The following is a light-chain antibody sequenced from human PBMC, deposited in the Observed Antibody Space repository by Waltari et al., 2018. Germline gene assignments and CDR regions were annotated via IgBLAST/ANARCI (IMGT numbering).Light chain of an antibody. J-gene: IGLJ2*01. CDR3: ATWDDSLNAVV. Sequence: QSLLTPAPSASGTPAQRVTIPCSGRDSNLGENNVVWFRQLPGTAPKLLIYANRQRPSGVPDRFSGSKSGTSASLDIIGLQSDDEADYFCATWDDSLNAVVFGGGTRLTVL. CDR2: ANR. CDR1: DSNLGENN. V-gene: IGLV1-44*01.